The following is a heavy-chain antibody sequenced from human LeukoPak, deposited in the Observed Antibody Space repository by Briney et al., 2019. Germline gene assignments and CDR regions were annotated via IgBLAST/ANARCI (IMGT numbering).Heavy chain of an antibody. D-gene: IGHD5-24*01. Sequence: ASVKVSCKASGYTFTGYYMHWVRQAPGQGLEWMGWINPTSGGTNYAQKFQGRVTMTRDTSISTAYMELSRLRSGDTAVYYCARATGWRAPDYWGQGPLVTVSS. J-gene: IGHJ4*02. CDR1: GYTFTGYY. V-gene: IGHV1-2*02. CDR3: ARATGWRAPDY. CDR2: INPTSGGT.